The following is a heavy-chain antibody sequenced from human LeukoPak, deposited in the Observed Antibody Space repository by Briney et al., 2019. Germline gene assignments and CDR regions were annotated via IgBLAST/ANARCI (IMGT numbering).Heavy chain of an antibody. Sequence: ASVKVSCKASGYTFTSYGMSWVRQAPGQGLEWMGWISAYNGNTNYAQKLQGRVTITTDTSTSTAYMELRSLRSDDTAVYYCARDSEDIVVVPAAPRLAPNWFDPWGQGTLVTVSP. CDR1: GYTFTSYG. CDR2: ISAYNGNT. V-gene: IGHV1-18*01. D-gene: IGHD2-2*01. CDR3: ARDSEDIVVVPAAPRLAPNWFDP. J-gene: IGHJ5*02.